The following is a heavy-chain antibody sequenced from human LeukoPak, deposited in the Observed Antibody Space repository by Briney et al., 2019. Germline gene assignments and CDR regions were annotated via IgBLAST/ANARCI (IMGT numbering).Heavy chain of an antibody. Sequence: GGSLRPSLLACDCTFNQYAKSWVRQVPGKGLEWVSVISGSGGSTYYADSVKGRFTISRDNSKNTLYLQINSLRAEDTAVYYCARTGALYAFDIWGQGTMVTVSS. J-gene: IGHJ3*02. CDR2: ISGSGGST. V-gene: IGHV3-23*01. CDR3: ARTGALYAFDI. CDR1: DCTFNQYA. D-gene: IGHD1-1*01.